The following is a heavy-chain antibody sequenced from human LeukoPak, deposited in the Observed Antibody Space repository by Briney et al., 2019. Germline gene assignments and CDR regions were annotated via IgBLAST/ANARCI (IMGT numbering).Heavy chain of an antibody. Sequence: GASVKVSCKASGYTFTGYDIHWVPQAPGQGLEWMGWLNPNSRGTNSAQKFQGRVTMTRDTSISTAYMDLGSLRSEDTAVYYCAREVSPRPAWVDPWGQGTLVTVSS. CDR1: GYTFTGYD. V-gene: IGHV1-2*02. CDR2: LNPNSRGT. CDR3: AREVSPRPAWVDP. D-gene: IGHD6-6*01. J-gene: IGHJ5*02.